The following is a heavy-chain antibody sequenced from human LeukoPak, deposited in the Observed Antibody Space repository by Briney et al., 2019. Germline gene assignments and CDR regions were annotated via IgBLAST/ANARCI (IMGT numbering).Heavy chain of an antibody. Sequence: SVKVFCKASGGTFSSYAISWVRQAPGQGLEWMGRIIPIFGTANYAQKFQGRVTITTDESTSTAYMELSSLRSEDTAVYYCASEYCSGGSCFALFDYWGQGTLVTVSS. V-gene: IGHV1-69*05. CDR3: ASEYCSGGSCFALFDY. D-gene: IGHD2-15*01. CDR1: GGTFSSYA. CDR2: IIPIFGTA. J-gene: IGHJ4*02.